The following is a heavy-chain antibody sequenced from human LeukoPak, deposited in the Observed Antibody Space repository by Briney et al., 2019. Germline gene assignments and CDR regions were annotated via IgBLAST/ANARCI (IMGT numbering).Heavy chain of an antibody. CDR2: IDHRGSA. D-gene: IGHD3-10*01. CDR1: GASLSDYY. Sequence: PSETLSLTCAVHGASLSDYYWTWIRKSPEKGLECIGAIDHRGSANYNPSLESRVTISLDTSKNQFSLNLASVTAADTAVYYCTSLFSASGTFDSWGQGTLVAVSS. V-gene: IGHV4-34*01. CDR3: TSLFSASGTFDS. J-gene: IGHJ4*02.